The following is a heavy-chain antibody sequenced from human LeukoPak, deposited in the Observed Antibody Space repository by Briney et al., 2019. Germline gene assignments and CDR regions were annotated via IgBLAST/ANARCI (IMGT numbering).Heavy chain of an antibody. D-gene: IGHD2-15*01. V-gene: IGHV3-30*19. CDR3: AREHEVVAEEAGYFDY. CDR2: ISNDGSNK. Sequence: AGGSLRLSCAASGFTFSTYGMHWVRQAPGTGLEWVALISNDGSNKYYADSVKGRFTISRDTSKNTLYLQMNSLRAEDTAVYYCAREHEVVAEEAGYFDYWGQGTLVTVSS. J-gene: IGHJ4*02. CDR1: GFTFSTYG.